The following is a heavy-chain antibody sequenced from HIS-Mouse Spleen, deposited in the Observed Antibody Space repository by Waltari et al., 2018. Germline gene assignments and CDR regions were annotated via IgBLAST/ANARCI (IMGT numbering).Heavy chain of an antibody. J-gene: IGHJ2*01. CDR2: IYYSGST. CDR3: AREIPYSSSWYDWYFDL. D-gene: IGHD6-13*01. CDR1: GCSISRSRYY. V-gene: IGHV4-39*07. Sequence: QLQLQESGPGLVKPSATLSLTCPVSGCSISRSRYYWGWIRQPPGKGREWIGSIYYSGSTYYNPSLKSRVTISVDTSKNQFSLKLSSVTAADTAVYYCAREIPYSSSWYDWYFDLWGRGTLVTVSS.